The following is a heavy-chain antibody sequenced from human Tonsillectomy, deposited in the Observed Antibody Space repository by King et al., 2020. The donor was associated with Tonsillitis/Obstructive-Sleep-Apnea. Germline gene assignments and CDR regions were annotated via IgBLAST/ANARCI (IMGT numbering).Heavy chain of an antibody. CDR3: ARRRFLEWSGGAYYYYMDV. Sequence: QLVQSGTEVKKPGASVKVSCKASGYTFTNYGVSWLRQAPGQGLEGMGWITTNNGSTDYAQKLQCRVTMTTDTSTTPAYMELRSLRSDDTAVYYCARRRFLEWSGGAYYYYMDVWGKGTTVTVSS. CDR2: ITTNNGST. D-gene: IGHD3-3*01. CDR1: GYTFTNYG. V-gene: IGHV1-18*01. J-gene: IGHJ6*03.